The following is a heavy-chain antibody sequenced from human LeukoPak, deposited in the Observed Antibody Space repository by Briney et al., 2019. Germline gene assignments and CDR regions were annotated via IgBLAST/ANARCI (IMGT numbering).Heavy chain of an antibody. D-gene: IGHD2-15*01. V-gene: IGHV5-51*01. CDR1: GYIFTRYW. Sequence: GESLKIPCKGSGYIFTRYWIGWVRQTPGKGLEWMGIIYPDDSDTRYSPSFQGQVTISADKSISTAYLQWSSLKASDTAMYYCARHGSDPTSWIYYFDSWGQGTLVTVSS. CDR3: ARHGSDPTSWIYYFDS. J-gene: IGHJ4*02. CDR2: IYPDDSDT.